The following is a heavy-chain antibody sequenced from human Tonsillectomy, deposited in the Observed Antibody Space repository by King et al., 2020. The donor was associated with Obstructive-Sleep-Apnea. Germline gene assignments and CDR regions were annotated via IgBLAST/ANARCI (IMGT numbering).Heavy chain of an antibody. CDR1: GYTFTSYG. V-gene: IGHV1-18*04. CDR2: ISANNGNT. Sequence: VQLVESGAEVKKPGASVKVSCKASGYTFTSYGISWVRQAPGQGLEWMGWISANNGNTNYAQKLQGRVTMTTDTSTSTAYMELRSLRSDDTAVYYCARARAYYDSSGYSGYWGQGTLVTVSS. J-gene: IGHJ4*02. D-gene: IGHD3-22*01. CDR3: ARARAYYDSSGYSGY.